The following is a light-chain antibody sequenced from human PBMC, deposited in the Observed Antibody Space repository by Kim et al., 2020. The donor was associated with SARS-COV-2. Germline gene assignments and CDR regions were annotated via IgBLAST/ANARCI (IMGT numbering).Light chain of an antibody. V-gene: IGKV3-15*01. CDR2: GAS. J-gene: IGKJ2*01. Sequence: VSPGERVILACRASQSVGSNLAWYQQRPGQPPRLLMSGASTRATGVPASFSGSGSGTEFTLTISSLQSEDIAVYYCQQYNRWPPYIFGQGTKLEI. CDR1: QSVGSN. CDR3: QQYNRWPPYI.